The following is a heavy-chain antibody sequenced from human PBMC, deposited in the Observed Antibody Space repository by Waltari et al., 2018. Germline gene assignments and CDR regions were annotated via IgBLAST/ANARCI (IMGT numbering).Heavy chain of an antibody. CDR1: GFTFSSYW. CDR2: IKQDGSEK. Sequence: EVQLVESGGGLVQPGGSLRLSCAASGFTFSSYWRSWVRQAPGKGLEWVANIKQDGSEKYYVDSVKGRFTISRDNAKNSLYLQMNSLRAEDTAVYYCARATFRVGSYWGQGTLVTVSS. V-gene: IGHV3-7*01. J-gene: IGHJ4*02. CDR3: ARATFRVGSY. D-gene: IGHD3-3*01.